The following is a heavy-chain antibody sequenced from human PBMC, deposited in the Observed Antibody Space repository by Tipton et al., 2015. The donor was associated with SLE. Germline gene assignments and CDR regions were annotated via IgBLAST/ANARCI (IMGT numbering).Heavy chain of an antibody. CDR1: GGSISSGGYH. CDR2: TYATGGP. V-gene: IGHV4-61*02. CDR3: ARSLDTFDM. J-gene: IGHJ3*02. Sequence: TLSLTCPVSGGSISSGGYHWNWIRQPPGGGLEWIGRTYATGGPYYNPSPGGRVTISVDTPKNQFSLRLSSVTAADTGVYYCARSLDTFDMWGQGTMVTVSS.